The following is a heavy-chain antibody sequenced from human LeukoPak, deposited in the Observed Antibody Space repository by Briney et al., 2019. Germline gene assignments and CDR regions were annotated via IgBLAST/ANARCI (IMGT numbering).Heavy chain of an antibody. D-gene: IGHD2-2*01. CDR3: ARGLIVVVPAAVYYYHYMDV. V-gene: IGHV1-69-2*01. J-gene: IGHJ6*03. Sequence: GASVKVSCKAFGYTFTDYYIHWMKEAPGKGLEWMGRVDPEDGETTYAEKFQGRVTITADKSTSTAYMELSSLRSEDTAVYYCARGLIVVVPAAVYYYHYMDVWGKGTTVTVSS. CDR2: VDPEDGET. CDR1: GYTFTDYY.